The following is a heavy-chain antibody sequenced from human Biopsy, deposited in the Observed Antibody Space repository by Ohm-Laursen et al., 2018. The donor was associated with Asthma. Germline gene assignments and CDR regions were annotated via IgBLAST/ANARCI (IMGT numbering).Heavy chain of an antibody. CDR3: ARCQVGYSSGWSLLLKKIYYSGMDV. D-gene: IGHD6-19*01. CDR2: IMTVFGTT. V-gene: IGHV1-69*01. CDR1: GGTFSNFA. J-gene: IGHJ6*02. Sequence: SSVKVSCKPPGGTFSNFAISWVRQAPGQGLEWLGGIMTVFGTTNYAQKFQGRGTITADESTSTAYMEVTSLRSEDTAIYYCARCQVGYSSGWSLLLKKIYYSGMDVWGQGPAVTVSS.